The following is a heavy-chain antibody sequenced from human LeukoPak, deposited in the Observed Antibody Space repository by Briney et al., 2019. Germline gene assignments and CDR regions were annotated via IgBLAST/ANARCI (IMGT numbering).Heavy chain of an antibody. Sequence: PGGSLRLSCAASGFTFSIYITNWVRQAPGKGLEWVANTKQDGSKRNYVGAVNGRFTISRDNARNSLYLQMNSLRVEDTAVYYCAGRSGSFDYWGQGTLVTVSS. V-gene: IGHV3-7*01. CDR2: TKQDGSKR. CDR3: AGRSGSFDY. D-gene: IGHD3-10*01. CDR1: GFTFSIYI. J-gene: IGHJ4*02.